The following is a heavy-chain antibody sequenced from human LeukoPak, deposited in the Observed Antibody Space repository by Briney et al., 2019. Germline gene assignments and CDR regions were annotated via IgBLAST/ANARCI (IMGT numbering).Heavy chain of an antibody. CDR1: GFPFSSYW. V-gene: IGHV3-7*03. J-gene: IGHJ5*02. D-gene: IGHD6-19*01. CDR3: ARDGDTSGWYA. Sequence: GGSLRLSCVASGFPFSSYWMTWVRQAPGKGLEWVANIKQDGSKKSYVDSVKGRFTISRDNAKNSLYQQMNSLRAEDTAIYYCARDGDTSGWYAWGQGILVTVSS. CDR2: IKQDGSKK.